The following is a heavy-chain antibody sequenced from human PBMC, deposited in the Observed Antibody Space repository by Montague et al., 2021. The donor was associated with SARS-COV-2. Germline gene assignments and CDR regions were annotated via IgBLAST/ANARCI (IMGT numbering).Heavy chain of an antibody. V-gene: IGHV3-33*05. CDR1: GFTFSSYG. CDR2: ISYDGSNK. CDR3: ARDPKYYDILTGYLIARSYYYCYGMDV. Sequence: SLRLSCAASGFTFSSYGMHWVRQAPGKGLEWVAVISYDGSNKYYADSVKGRFTISRDNSKNTLYLQMNSLRAEDTAVYYCARDPKYYDILTGYLIARSYYYCYGMDVWGQGTTATVSS. D-gene: IGHD3-9*01. J-gene: IGHJ6*02.